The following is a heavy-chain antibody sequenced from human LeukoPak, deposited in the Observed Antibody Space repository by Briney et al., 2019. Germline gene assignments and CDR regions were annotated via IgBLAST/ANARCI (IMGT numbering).Heavy chain of an antibody. CDR1: GCSFSSSTYY. CDR3: ARSVLRYFDWLPNMNHPFDP. D-gene: IGHD3-9*01. CDR2: IYYSGSP. J-gene: IGHJ5*02. V-gene: IGHV4-39*01. Sequence: SETLSLTCAVSGCSFSSSTYYWGWLRQPPGKGLVWLGSIYYSGSPYYNPSLKSRVNISVDTSKNQFSLNLSSVTAADTAVYYCARSVLRYFDWLPNMNHPFDPWGQGTLVTVSS.